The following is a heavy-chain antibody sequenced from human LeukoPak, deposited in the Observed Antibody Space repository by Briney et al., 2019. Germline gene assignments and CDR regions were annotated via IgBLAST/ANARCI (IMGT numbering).Heavy chain of an antibody. CDR2: IYSSGST. CDR3: ARVFDSGSQAYFYYMDV. CDR1: GGSIRGYY. V-gene: IGHV4-59*01. D-gene: IGHD3-10*01. J-gene: IGHJ6*03. Sequence: SETLSLTCNVSGGSIRGYYWSWIRQPPGKGLEWIGSIYSSGSTNYNPSLKSRVTMSVDTSKNQFSLKVSSVTAADTAVYYCARVFDSGSQAYFYYMDVWSKGTTVTISS.